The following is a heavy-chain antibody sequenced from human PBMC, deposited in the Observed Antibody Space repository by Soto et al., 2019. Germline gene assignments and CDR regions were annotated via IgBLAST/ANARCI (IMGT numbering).Heavy chain of an antibody. CDR2: IGRSGTTT. Sequence: EVQLVESGGGLVLPGGSLRLSCSASGLTFSNYEMNWVRQAPGKGLEWVSYIGRSGTTTYYADSLKGRFTISRDNAKNPMYLQMNSLRAEDTAVYYCATTWGGGGAFDFWGQGTMVTVSS. CDR1: GLTFSNYE. CDR3: ATTWGGGGAFDF. V-gene: IGHV3-48*03. D-gene: IGHD3-16*01. J-gene: IGHJ3*01.